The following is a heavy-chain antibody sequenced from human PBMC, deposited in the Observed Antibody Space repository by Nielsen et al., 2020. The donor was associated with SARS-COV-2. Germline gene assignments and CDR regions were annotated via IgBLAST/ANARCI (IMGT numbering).Heavy chain of an antibody. Sequence: GGSLRLSCAASGFTFSGYWMSWVRQAPGKGLEWVANIKQDGSEKYYVDSVKGRFTISRDNAKNSLYLQMNSLRAEDTAVYYCARDPDYYDSSGLDYWGQGTLVTVSS. V-gene: IGHV3-7*01. CDR2: IKQDGSEK. CDR3: ARDPDYYDSSGLDY. D-gene: IGHD3-22*01. J-gene: IGHJ4*02. CDR1: GFTFSGYW.